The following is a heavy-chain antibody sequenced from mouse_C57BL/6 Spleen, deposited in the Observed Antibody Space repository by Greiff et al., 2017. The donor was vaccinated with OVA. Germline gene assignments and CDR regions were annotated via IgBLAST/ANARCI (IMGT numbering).Heavy chain of an antibody. J-gene: IGHJ2*01. CDR2: INPGSGGT. CDR1: GYAFTNYL. V-gene: IGHV1-54*01. Sequence: VQLQESGAELVRPGTSVKVSCKASGYAFTNYLIEWVKQRPGQGLEWIGVINPGSGGTNYNEKFKGKATLTADKSSSTAYMQLSSLTSEDSAVYFCAREAQATFFDYWGQGTTLTVSS. D-gene: IGHD3-2*02. CDR3: AREAQATFFDY.